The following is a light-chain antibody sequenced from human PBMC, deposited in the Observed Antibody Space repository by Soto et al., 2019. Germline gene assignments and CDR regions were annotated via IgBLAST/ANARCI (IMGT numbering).Light chain of an antibody. J-gene: IGKJ1*01. CDR1: QSLSGW. CDR3: QQYNSYSEA. Sequence: DIQMTQSPSTLSASIGDRVTITCRASQSLSGWLAWYQQTPGKAPKLLISDAFRLESGVPSRFRGSGSGTEFTLTISSLQPGDAATYYCQQYNSYSEAFGQGTKVDIK. CDR2: DAF. V-gene: IGKV1-5*01.